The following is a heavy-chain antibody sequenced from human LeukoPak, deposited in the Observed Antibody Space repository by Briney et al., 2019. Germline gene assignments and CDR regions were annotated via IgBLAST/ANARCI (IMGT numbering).Heavy chain of an antibody. J-gene: IGHJ6*02. CDR3: ARGSGINYYYGMDV. Sequence: ASVTVSCKASGYTFTSYDINWVRQAPGQGLEWMGWMNPNSGNTGYAQKFQGRVTMTRNTSISTAYMELSSLRSEDTAVYYCARGSGINYYYGMDVWGQGTTVTVSS. CDR1: GYTFTSYD. CDR2: MNPNSGNT. V-gene: IGHV1-8*01.